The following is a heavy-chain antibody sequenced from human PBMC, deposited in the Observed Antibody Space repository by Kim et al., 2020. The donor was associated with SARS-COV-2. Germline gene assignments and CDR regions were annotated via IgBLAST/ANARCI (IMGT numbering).Heavy chain of an antibody. V-gene: IGHV1-69*13. Sequence: SVKVSCKASGGTFSSYAISWVRQAPGQGLEWMGGIIPILGTANYAQKFQGRVTITADESTSTAYMELSSLISEDTAVYYCATHPLAGGWGPYNWFDPWG. D-gene: IGHD5-12*01. J-gene: IGHJ5*02. CDR3: ATHPLAGGWGPYNWFDP. CDR1: GGTFSSYA. CDR2: IIPILGTA.